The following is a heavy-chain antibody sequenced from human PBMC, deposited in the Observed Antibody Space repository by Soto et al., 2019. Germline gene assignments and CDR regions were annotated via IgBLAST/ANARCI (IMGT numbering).Heavy chain of an antibody. Sequence: QVQLVQSGAEVKKPGASVKVSCKASGYTFTDYYMHWVRQAPGQGLERMGWINPNSGGTNYAQKLQGRVTMTRDTSISTAYMELNRLRSDDTAVYYCARDQSPSSGWPGMDVWGQGTTVTVSS. CDR3: ARDQSPSSGWPGMDV. J-gene: IGHJ6*02. V-gene: IGHV1-2*02. CDR2: INPNSGGT. D-gene: IGHD6-19*01. CDR1: GYTFTDYY.